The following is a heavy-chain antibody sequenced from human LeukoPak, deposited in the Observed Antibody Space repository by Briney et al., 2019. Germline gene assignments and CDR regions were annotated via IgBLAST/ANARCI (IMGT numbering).Heavy chain of an antibody. V-gene: IGHV1-18*01. J-gene: IGHJ3*02. CDR2: ISAYNGNT. D-gene: IGHD5-18*01. Sequence: GASVKVSCKASGYTFTSYGISWVRQAPGQGLEWMGWISAYNGNTNYAQKLQGRVTMTTDTSTSTAYTELRSLRSDDTAVYYCARDYTRGYSYGYDAFDIWGQGTMVTVSS. CDR3: ARDYTRGYSYGYDAFDI. CDR1: GYTFTSYG.